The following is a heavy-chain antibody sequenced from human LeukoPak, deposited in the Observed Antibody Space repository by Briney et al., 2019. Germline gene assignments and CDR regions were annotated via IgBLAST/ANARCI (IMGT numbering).Heavy chain of an antibody. CDR2: IGTVADT. Sequence: GGSLRLSCAASGFNFNNYDFHWVRQVAGKRLEWVAGIGTVADTFYPDSVMGRFTISRENAKNSFHLQMNSLRAGDTAVYYCARGWGGHGRSWGALDFWGQGILVTVSS. J-gene: IGHJ4*02. D-gene: IGHD3-16*01. CDR1: GFNFNNYD. CDR3: ARGWGGHGRSWGALDF. V-gene: IGHV3-13*01.